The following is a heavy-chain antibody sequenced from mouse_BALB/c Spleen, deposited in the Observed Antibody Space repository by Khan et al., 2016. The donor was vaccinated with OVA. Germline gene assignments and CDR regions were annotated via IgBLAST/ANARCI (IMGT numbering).Heavy chain of an antibody. D-gene: IGHD1-1*01. CDR3: ARIKRIVATYFDY. J-gene: IGHJ2*01. CDR2: TNPTNGRT. CDR1: GYTFTSYW. Sequence: QVQLQQPGAELVKAGASVKMSCKASGYTFTSYWMHWVKQRLGQGLEWFAETNPTNGRTYYNEKFKSKATLTVDKSSTTAYMILRSPTFEDSAVFYCARIKRIVATYFDYWGQGTTRTVSS. V-gene: IGHV1S81*02.